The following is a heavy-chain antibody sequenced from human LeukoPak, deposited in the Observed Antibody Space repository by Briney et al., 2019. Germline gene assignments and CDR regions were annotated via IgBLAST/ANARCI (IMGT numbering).Heavy chain of an antibody. J-gene: IGHJ4*02. D-gene: IGHD6-19*01. CDR3: ATGKKQWLVQDY. Sequence: ASVKVSCKVSGYTLTELSMHWVRQAPGKGPEWMGGFDPEDGETIYAQKFQGRVTMTEDTSTDTAYMELSSLRSEDTAVYYCATGKKQWLVQDYWGQGTLVTVSS. CDR2: FDPEDGET. CDR1: GYTLTELS. V-gene: IGHV1-24*01.